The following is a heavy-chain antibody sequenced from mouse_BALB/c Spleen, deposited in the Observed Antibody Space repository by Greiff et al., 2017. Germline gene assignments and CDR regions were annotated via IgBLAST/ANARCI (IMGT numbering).Heavy chain of an antibody. V-gene: IGHV5-6-5*01. Sequence: EVQRVESGGGLVKPGGSLKLSCAASGFTFSSYAMSWVRQTPEQRLEWVASISSGGSTYYPDSVKGRFTISRDNARNILYLQMSSLRSEDTAMYYCARDRAYVAMDYWGQGTSVTVSS. J-gene: IGHJ4*01. D-gene: IGHD3-3*01. CDR1: GFTFSSYA. CDR2: ISSGGST. CDR3: ARDRAYVAMDY.